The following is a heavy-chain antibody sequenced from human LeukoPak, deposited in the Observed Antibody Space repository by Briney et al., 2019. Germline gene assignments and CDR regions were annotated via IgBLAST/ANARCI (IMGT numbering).Heavy chain of an antibody. Sequence: PSETLSLTCSVSGGSTRSGRHHWAWVRQPPGKGLEFIGSLDESGRPYYNAPLRSRVTISEDSSGKQFSLNLSSVTAADTAVYYCARDLGGYPFFMDVWGRGTTVIVSS. D-gene: IGHD2-15*01. CDR1: GGSTRSGRHH. CDR3: ARDLGGYPFFMDV. V-gene: IGHV4-39*07. J-gene: IGHJ6*03. CDR2: LDESGRP.